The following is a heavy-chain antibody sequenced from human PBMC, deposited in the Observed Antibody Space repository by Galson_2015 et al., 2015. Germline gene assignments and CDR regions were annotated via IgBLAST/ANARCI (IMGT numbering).Heavy chain of an antibody. V-gene: IGHV3-30*18. D-gene: IGHD3-22*01. Sequence: SLRLSCAASGFTFSSYGMHWVRQAPGKGLEWVAVISYDGSNTYYADSVKGRFTISRDNSKNTLYLQMNSLRAEDTAVYYCAKDVGYYDSSGFLGDYWGQGTLVTVSS. CDR2: ISYDGSNT. CDR1: GFTFSSYG. CDR3: AKDVGYYDSSGFLGDY. J-gene: IGHJ4*02.